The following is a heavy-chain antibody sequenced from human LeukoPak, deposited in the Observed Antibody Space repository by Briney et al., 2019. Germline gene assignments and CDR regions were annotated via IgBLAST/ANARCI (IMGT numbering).Heavy chain of an antibody. J-gene: IGHJ4*02. CDR3: AKDPKVGATTDFAY. CDR2: ISDSGGRA. Sequence: GGSLRLSCAVSGITLSNYGMSWVRQAPGKGLEWVAGISDSGGRANYADSVKGRFTISRDNSKNTLYLQMNSLRAEDTAVYYCAKDPKVGATTDFAYWGQGTLVTVSS. V-gene: IGHV3-23*01. D-gene: IGHD1-26*01. CDR1: GITLSNYG.